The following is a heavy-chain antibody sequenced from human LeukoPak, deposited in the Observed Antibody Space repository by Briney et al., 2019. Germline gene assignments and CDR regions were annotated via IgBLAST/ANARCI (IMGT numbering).Heavy chain of an antibody. Sequence: PGGSLRLSCAASVYTFSRHGMSWVSQAPGKGLEWVSSLSSAGVTAYYADSVKGSSTISRDNSKNTLSLHMRRVSVEHAAVYFCAKSIDWEWRTPLDYWGQGTLVTVSS. J-gene: IGHJ4*02. D-gene: IGHD3-3*01. V-gene: IGHV3-23*01. CDR2: LSSAGVTA. CDR1: VYTFSRHG. CDR3: AKSIDWEWRTPLDY.